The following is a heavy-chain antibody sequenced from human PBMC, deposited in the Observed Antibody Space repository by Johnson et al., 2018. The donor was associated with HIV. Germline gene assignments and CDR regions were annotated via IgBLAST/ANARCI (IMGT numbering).Heavy chain of an antibody. V-gene: IGHV3-30*18. Sequence: QVQLVESGGGVVQPGRSLRLSCAASGFSFSTYNMHWVRHAPGRGLEWVAFISYDGSNKYYADSVRGRFTISRDNSKNTLYLQMNSLRAEDTAVYYCAKVNAGIDAFDIWGQGTVVTVSS. CDR1: GFSFSTYN. J-gene: IGHJ3*02. D-gene: IGHD6-13*01. CDR2: ISYDGSNK. CDR3: AKVNAGIDAFDI.